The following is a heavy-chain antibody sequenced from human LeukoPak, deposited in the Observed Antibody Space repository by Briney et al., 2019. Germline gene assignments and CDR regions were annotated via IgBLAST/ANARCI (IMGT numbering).Heavy chain of an antibody. J-gene: IGHJ3*02. V-gene: IGHV3-66*01. CDR1: GFTFSSYW. CDR3: ARGGLDFSSSWYPAGAFDI. Sequence: GGSLRLSCAASGFTFSSYWMHWVRHAPGKGLEWVSVIYSGGSTYYADSVKGRFTISRDNSKNTLYLQMNSLRAEDTAVYYCARGGLDFSSSWYPAGAFDIWGQGTMVTVSS. CDR2: IYSGGST. D-gene: IGHD6-13*01.